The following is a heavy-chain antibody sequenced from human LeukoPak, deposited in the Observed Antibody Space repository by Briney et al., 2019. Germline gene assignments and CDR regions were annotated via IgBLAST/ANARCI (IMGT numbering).Heavy chain of an antibody. CDR1: GGSISSYY. CDR2: IYTSGST. J-gene: IGHJ4*02. V-gene: IGHV4-4*07. Sequence: PSETLSLTCTVSGGSISSYYWSWIRQPAGKGLEWIGRIYTSGSTNYNPSLKSRVTMSVDTSKNQFSLKLSSVTAADTAVYYCARGQTFGIIGAYFDYWGQGTLVTVSS. D-gene: IGHD1-14*01. CDR3: ARGQTFGIIGAYFDY.